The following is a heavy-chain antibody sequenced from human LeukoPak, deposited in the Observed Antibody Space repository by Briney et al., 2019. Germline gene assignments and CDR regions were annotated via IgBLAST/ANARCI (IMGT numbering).Heavy chain of an antibody. CDR1: GYTFIGYY. Sequence: ASVKVSCKASGYTFIGYYMHWVRQAPGQGLEWMGWINPNSGGTNYAQKFQARVTMTRDTSISTAYMELSRLRSDDTAVYYCARDLHDFWSGYYPGDYWGQGTLVTVSS. CDR3: ARDLHDFWSGYYPGDY. D-gene: IGHD3-3*01. CDR2: INPNSGGT. J-gene: IGHJ4*02. V-gene: IGHV1-2*02.